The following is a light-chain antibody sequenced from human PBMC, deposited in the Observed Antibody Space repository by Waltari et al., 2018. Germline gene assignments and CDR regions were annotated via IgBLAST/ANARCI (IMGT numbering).Light chain of an antibody. J-gene: IGLJ2*01. Sequence: QSVLTQPPSVSAAPGQKVTISCSGSSSNIGNDYVSWYQQLPGTAPKLFIYENNKRPSGIPDRFSGSKSGTSATLGLTGLQTGDEADYYCGTWDTSLSALIFGGGTKLTVL. V-gene: IGLV1-51*02. CDR2: ENN. CDR1: SSNIGNDY. CDR3: GTWDTSLSALI.